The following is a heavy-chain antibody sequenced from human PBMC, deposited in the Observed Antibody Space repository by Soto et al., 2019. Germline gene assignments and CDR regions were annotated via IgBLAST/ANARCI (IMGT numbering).Heavy chain of an antibody. D-gene: IGHD5-12*01. Sequence: QVQLQQWGAGLLKPSETLSLTCAVYGGSFSGYYWSWIRQPPGKGLEWIGEINHSGSTNYNPSLKSRVTISVDTSKNQFSLKLSSVTAADTAVYYCARNGYDFGAYWGQGTLVTVSS. V-gene: IGHV4-34*01. CDR2: INHSGST. J-gene: IGHJ4*02. CDR1: GGSFSGYY. CDR3: ARNGYDFGAY.